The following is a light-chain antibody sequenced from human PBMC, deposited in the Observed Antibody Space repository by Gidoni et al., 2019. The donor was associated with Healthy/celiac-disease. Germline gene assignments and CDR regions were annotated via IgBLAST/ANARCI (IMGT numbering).Light chain of an antibody. Sequence: AIQMTQSPSSLSASVGDRVTITCGASQDIRNDLAWHQQRPGKAPKILIYGASNLQSGVPSRFSGGGSGTDFTLTISSLQPEDFATYYCLQDHNYPLTFGQGTKVEIK. CDR2: GAS. CDR3: LQDHNYPLT. V-gene: IGKV1-6*01. CDR1: QDIRND. J-gene: IGKJ1*01.